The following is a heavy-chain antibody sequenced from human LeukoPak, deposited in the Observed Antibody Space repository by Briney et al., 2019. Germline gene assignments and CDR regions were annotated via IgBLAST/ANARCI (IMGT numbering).Heavy chain of an antibody. CDR2: IYYSGST. CDR3: ARAAYYYDSSGYYILDY. J-gene: IGHJ4*02. D-gene: IGHD3-22*01. Sequence: SETLSLTCTVSGGSIISSDYHWGWVRQPPGKGLEWIGYIYYSGSTYYNPSLKSRVTISVDTSKNQFSLKLSSVTAADTAVYYCARAAYYYDSSGYYILDYWGQGTLVTVSS. CDR1: GGSIISSDYH. V-gene: IGHV4-30-4*08.